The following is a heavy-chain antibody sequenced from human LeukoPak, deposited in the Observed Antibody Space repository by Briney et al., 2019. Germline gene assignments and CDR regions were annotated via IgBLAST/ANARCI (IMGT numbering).Heavy chain of an antibody. J-gene: IGHJ4*02. D-gene: IGHD1-26*01. V-gene: IGHV3-23*01. CDR2: ISNSGDRT. CDR3: AKDFVPRGGSYFPGFDY. Sequence: GGSLRLSCAASGFTFSSYAMNWVRQAPEKGLEWVSTISNSGDRTYYADSVKGRFTISRDNSKNTLYLQMNSLRTEDTAVYYCAKDFVPRGGSYFPGFDYWGQGTLVIVSS. CDR1: GFTFSSYA.